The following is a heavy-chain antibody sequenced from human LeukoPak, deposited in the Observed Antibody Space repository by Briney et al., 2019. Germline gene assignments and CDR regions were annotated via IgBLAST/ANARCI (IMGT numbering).Heavy chain of an antibody. D-gene: IGHD5-18*01. J-gene: IGHJ1*01. CDR1: GYTFTSYG. V-gene: IGHV1-18*01. Sequence: GASVKVSCKASGYTFTSYGISWVRQAPGQGLEWMGWISAYNGNTNYAQKLQGRVTMTTDTSTSTAYMELRSLRSDDTAVYYCARDAGMELWDPEYFQHWGQGTLVTVSS. CDR3: ARDAGMELWDPEYFQH. CDR2: ISAYNGNT.